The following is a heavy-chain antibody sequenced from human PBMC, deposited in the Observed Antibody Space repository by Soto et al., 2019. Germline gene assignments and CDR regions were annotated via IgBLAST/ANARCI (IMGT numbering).Heavy chain of an antibody. CDR3: ARETIFGVVIIFDY. Sequence: SETLSLTCAVYGGSFSGYYWSWIRQPPGKGLEWIGEINHSGSTNYNPSLKSRVTISVDTSKNQFSLKLSSVTAADTAVYYCARETIFGVVIIFDYWGQGTLVTVSS. CDR2: INHSGST. D-gene: IGHD3-3*01. J-gene: IGHJ4*02. V-gene: IGHV4-34*01. CDR1: GGSFSGYY.